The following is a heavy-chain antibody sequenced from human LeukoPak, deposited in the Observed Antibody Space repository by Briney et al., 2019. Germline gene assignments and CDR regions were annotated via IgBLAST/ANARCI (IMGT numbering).Heavy chain of an antibody. V-gene: IGHV1-2*02. D-gene: IGHD6-19*01. CDR2: INPNSGGT. CDR1: VYTLTRCY. Sequence: GASVKVSCKASVYTLTRCYMYWVRSAPGQGLEWMGWINPNSGGTHYAQKFQGRVTMTRDTSISTAYMELSSLRSDDTALYYCAIGASLDGSSGWPTHYYWGQGVLVTVSS. CDR3: AIGASLDGSSGWPTHYY. J-gene: IGHJ4*02.